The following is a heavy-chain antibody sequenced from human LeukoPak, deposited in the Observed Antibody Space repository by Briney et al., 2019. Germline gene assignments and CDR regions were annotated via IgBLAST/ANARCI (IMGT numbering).Heavy chain of an antibody. CDR1: GYTFTSYG. CDR3: ARDSKALGSSWSY. D-gene: IGHD6-13*01. CDR2: ISAYNGNT. V-gene: IGHV1-18*01. J-gene: IGHJ4*02. Sequence: ASVTVPFMASGYTFTSYGISWVRQAPGQGLDGMGWISAYNGNTNYAQKLQGRVTMTTDTSTSTAYMELRSLRSDDTAVYYCARDSKALGSSWSYWGQGTLVTVSS.